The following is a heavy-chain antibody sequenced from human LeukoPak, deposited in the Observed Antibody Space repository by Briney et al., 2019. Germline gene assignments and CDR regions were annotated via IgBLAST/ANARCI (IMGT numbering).Heavy chain of an antibody. D-gene: IGHD3-10*01. CDR1: GFTFSSYA. Sequence: GGSLRLSCAASGFTFSSYAMSWVRQAPGKGLEWVSAISGSGGSTYYADSVKGRFTISRDNSENTLYLQMNSLRAEDTAVYYCAIQGYYYGSGNWGQGTLVTVSS. CDR3: AIQGYYYGSGN. V-gene: IGHV3-23*01. J-gene: IGHJ4*02. CDR2: ISGSGGST.